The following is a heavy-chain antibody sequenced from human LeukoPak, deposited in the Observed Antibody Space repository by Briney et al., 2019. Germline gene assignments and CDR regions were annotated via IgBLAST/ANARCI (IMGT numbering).Heavy chain of an antibody. CDR3: ARGDHSSSWYPGGMDV. D-gene: IGHD6-13*01. J-gene: IGHJ6*02. Sequence: GGSLRLSCAASGFTFDDYSMHWVRQAPGKGLEWVSGIRWNSGSIGYADSVKGRFTISRDNAKNSLYLQMNSLRAEDTAVYYCARGDHSSSWYPGGMDVWGQGTTVTVSS. V-gene: IGHV3-9*01. CDR1: GFTFDDYS. CDR2: IRWNSGSI.